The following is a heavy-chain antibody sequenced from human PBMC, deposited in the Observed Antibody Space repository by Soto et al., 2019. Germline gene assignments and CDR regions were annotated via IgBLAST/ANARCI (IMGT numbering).Heavy chain of an antibody. V-gene: IGHV3-48*03. J-gene: IGHJ4*02. CDR3: ARSYYYDTSDYYFDFDY. D-gene: IGHD3-22*01. CDR2: ISSSCSTI. Sequence: PGGSLRLSCAASGFTFSSYEMNWVRQAPGKGLEWVSYISSSCSTIYYADSVKGRFTISRDNAKNSLYLQMNSLRAEDTAVYYCARSYYYDTSDYYFDFDYWGQGT. CDR1: GFTFSSYE.